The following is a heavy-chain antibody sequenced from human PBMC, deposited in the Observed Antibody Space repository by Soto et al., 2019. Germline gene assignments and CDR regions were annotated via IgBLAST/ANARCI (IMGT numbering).Heavy chain of an antibody. D-gene: IGHD3-3*01. CDR2: IYCSGST. CDR3: ARVNTTFTYYDLWSGYYSARDSGMDV. CDR1: VGASSNLGCY. Sequence: TLSLTCTVSVGASSNLGCYWSSKRKHPGRGLGCMGYIYCSGSTYYNPALKSRVTISVDPSKNQFSLKLSSVTAPDTAVYYCARVNTTFTYYDLWSGYYSARDSGMDVWGQGTTVTVSS. J-gene: IGHJ6*02. V-gene: IGHV4-31*03.